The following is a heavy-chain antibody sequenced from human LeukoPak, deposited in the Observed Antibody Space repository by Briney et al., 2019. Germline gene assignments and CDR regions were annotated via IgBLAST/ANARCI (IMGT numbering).Heavy chain of an antibody. Sequence: SETLSLTCAVYGGSFSGYYWSWIRQPPGKGLEWIWEINHSGSTNYNPSLKSRVTISVDTSKNQFSLKLSSVTAADTAVYYCARIRRPISLYGMDVWGQGTTVTVSS. J-gene: IGHJ6*02. CDR2: INHSGST. V-gene: IGHV4-34*01. CDR3: ARIRRPISLYGMDV. CDR1: GGSFSGYY.